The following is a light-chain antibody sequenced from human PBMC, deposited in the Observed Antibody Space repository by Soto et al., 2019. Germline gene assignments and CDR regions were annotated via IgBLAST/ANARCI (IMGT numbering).Light chain of an antibody. Sequence: DIVITQSPDSLAVSLGERATINCKSSQSILQSSNSKNYLAWYQQTPGQPPTLLIYLSSTREIEVPGQFSGSGSGTDFTLNISSLQAEDLAVYDCQQYFISPFTFGPQNRVDI. CDR3: QQYFISPFT. CDR1: QSILQSSNSKNY. J-gene: IGKJ3*01. V-gene: IGKV4-1*01. CDR2: LSS.